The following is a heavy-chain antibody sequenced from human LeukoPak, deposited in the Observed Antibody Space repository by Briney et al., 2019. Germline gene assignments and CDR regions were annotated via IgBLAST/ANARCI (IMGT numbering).Heavy chain of an antibody. CDR3: ARSSRIQLWLYYFDY. Sequence: GGSLRLSCAASGFTFSDYSMNWVRQAPGKGLEWVSVIYSGGSTYYADSVKGRFTISRDNSKNTLYLQMNSLRAEDTAVYYCARSSRIQLWLYYFDYWGQGTLVTVSS. CDR1: GFTFSDYS. J-gene: IGHJ4*02. V-gene: IGHV3-66*01. D-gene: IGHD5-18*01. CDR2: IYSGGST.